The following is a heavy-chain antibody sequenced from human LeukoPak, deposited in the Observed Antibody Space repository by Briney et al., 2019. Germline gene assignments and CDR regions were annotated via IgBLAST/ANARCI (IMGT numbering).Heavy chain of an antibody. CDR3: AKRGHYSLDWYHYFDY. J-gene: IGHJ4*02. D-gene: IGHD3-9*01. V-gene: IGHV3-30*18. Sequence: VGCLRLSCASSGFTFTTYGLYWVRQAPGKRLEWVAAIASNGGSEYYGDSVRGRFTISRDNSKNTLFLQMNSLRPDDTAVYYCAKRGHYSLDWYHYFDYWGQGTLVTVSS. CDR1: GFTFTTYG. CDR2: IASNGGSE.